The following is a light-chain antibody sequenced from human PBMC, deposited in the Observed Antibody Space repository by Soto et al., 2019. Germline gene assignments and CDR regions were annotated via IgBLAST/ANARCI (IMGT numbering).Light chain of an antibody. J-gene: IGLJ1*01. CDR3: CSYAGSSTLYV. CDR2: EVS. CDR1: SSDVGSYNL. Sequence: QSVLTPPASLSGSPGQSITISCTGTSSDVGSYNLVSWYQQHPGKAPKLMIYEVSKRPSGVSNRFSGSKSGNTASLTISGLQAEDEADYYCCSYAGSSTLYVFGTGTKVTVL. V-gene: IGLV2-23*02.